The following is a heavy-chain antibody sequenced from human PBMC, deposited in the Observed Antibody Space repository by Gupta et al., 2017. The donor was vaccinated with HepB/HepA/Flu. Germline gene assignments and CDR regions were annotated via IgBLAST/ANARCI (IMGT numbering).Heavy chain of an antibody. D-gene: IGHD3-10*01. J-gene: IGHJ4*02. CDR3: AKAVRGVFRGSDY. V-gene: IGHV3-23*01. CDR2: ISMSATST. Sequence: EVQLFESGGALVQPGGSLRLSCAASGFTFSSPAMSWFRQAPGKGLEWVSSISMSATSTYYADSVKGRFTISRDNSKNTLYLQMNSLRAEDTAVFYCAKAVRGVFRGSDYWGQGTLVTVSS. CDR1: GFTFSSPA.